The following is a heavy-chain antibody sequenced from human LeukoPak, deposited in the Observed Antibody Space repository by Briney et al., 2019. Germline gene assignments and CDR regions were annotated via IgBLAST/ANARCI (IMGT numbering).Heavy chain of an antibody. D-gene: IGHD6-6*01. V-gene: IGHV1-2*02. CDR3: ARGPIAARKPNDY. Sequence: GASVKVSCKASGYTFTDYYMHWVRQAPGQGLEWMGWINPNSGGTNYAQKFQGRVTMTRNTSISTAYMELSSLRSEDTAVYYCARGPIAARKPNDYWGQGTLVTVSS. J-gene: IGHJ4*02. CDR1: GYTFTDYY. CDR2: INPNSGGT.